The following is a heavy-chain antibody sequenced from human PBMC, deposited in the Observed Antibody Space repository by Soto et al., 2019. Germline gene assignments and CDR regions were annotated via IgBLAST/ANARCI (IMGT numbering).Heavy chain of an antibody. D-gene: IGHD3-16*01. V-gene: IGHV3-11*01. CDR2: ISPGGDIR. CDR3: TRDPRITDF. CDR1: DFIFTNFY. J-gene: IGHJ4*02. Sequence: PGGSLRLSCAASDFIFTNFYMTWIRQAPGKGLELVSYISPGGDIRNYVDSVKGRFTISRDNTNRLVYLHMNSLRAEDTAVYYCTRDPRITDFWGQGTLVTVSS.